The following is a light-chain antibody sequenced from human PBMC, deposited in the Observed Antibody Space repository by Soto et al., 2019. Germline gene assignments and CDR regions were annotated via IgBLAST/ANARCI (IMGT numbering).Light chain of an antibody. V-gene: IGLV2-8*01. CDR1: SSDVGGYNY. CDR2: EVT. CDR3: ASYAGTKLFV. J-gene: IGLJ1*01. Sequence: QSVLTQPPSASGSPGQSVTISCTGTSSDVGGYNYVSWYQQHPGKAPKLVIYEVTKRPSGVPDRFSGSKSGSTASLTVSGLQAEDEAEYYCASYAGTKLFVFGSGTKVTVL.